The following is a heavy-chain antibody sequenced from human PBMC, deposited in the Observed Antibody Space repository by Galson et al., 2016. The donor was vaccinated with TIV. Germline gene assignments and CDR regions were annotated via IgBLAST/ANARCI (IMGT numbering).Heavy chain of an antibody. CDR1: GGTLSRFT. CDR2: IIPLLGIG. CDR3: AIYDSSGYYSAEFFQQ. J-gene: IGHJ1*01. V-gene: IGHV1-69*02. Sequence: SVKVSGKASGGTLSRFTVSWVRQAPGQGLEWMGRIIPLLGIGNHAQKFQNRVAITADRSTSAAYMELSSLKSEDTAVYYCAIYDSSGYYSAEFFQQWGQGTLLIVSS. D-gene: IGHD3-22*01.